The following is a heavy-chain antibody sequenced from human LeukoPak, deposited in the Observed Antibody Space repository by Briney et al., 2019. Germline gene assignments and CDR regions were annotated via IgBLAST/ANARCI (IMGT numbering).Heavy chain of an antibody. CDR2: IYYSGST. CDR3: ARDPRGSGTDY. CDR1: GGSISSYY. Sequence: RSSETLSPTCTVSGGSISSYYWSWIRQPPGKGLEWIGYIYYSGSTNYNPSLKSRVTISVDTSKNQFSLKLSSVTAADTAVYYCARDPRGSGTDYWGQGTLVTVSS. V-gene: IGHV4-59*01. D-gene: IGHD3-10*01. J-gene: IGHJ4*02.